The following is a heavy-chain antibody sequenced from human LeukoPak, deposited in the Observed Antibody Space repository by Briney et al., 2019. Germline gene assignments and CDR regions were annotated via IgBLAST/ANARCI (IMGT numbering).Heavy chain of an antibody. J-gene: IGHJ4*02. D-gene: IGHD4-17*01. CDR1: GFSFSSYA. CDR2: ISGSGGTT. CDR3: AKVATVTTYALADY. V-gene: IGHV3-23*01. Sequence: GGSLRLSCAASGFSFSSYAINWVRQVPGKGLEWVSAISGSGGTTYYADSVKGRFTISRDNSKNTLYLQMNSLRAEDTAIYYCAKVATVTTYALADYWGRGTLVTVSS.